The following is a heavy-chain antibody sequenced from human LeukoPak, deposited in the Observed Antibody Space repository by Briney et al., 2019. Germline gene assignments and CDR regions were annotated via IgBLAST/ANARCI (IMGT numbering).Heavy chain of an antibody. CDR2: INHSGST. CDR3: ARGPRVHV. D-gene: IGHD4/OR15-4a*01. Sequence: PSETLSLTCAVYGGSFSGYYWSWIRQPPGKGLEWIGEINHSGSTNYNPSLKSRVTISVDTSKNQFSLKLSSVTAADTAVYYCARGPRVHVWGQGTLVTVSS. CDR1: GGSFSGYY. J-gene: IGHJ4*02. V-gene: IGHV4-34*01.